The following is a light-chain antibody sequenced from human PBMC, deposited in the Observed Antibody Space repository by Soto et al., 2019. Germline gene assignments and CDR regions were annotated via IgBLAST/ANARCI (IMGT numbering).Light chain of an antibody. CDR3: QKYNSAPRT. J-gene: IGKJ3*01. CDR2: AAS. Sequence: DIQMTQSPSSLSASVGDSVTITCRASQGISNYLAWYQQKQGKVAKLLIYAASTLQSGVPSRFSGSGSGTDFCLTISSLQPEDVATYYCQKYNSAPRTFGPGTKVDIK. CDR1: QGISNY. V-gene: IGKV1-27*01.